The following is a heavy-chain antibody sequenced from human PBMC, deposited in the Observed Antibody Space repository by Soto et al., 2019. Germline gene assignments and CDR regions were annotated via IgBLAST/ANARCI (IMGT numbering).Heavy chain of an antibody. J-gene: IGHJ4*02. Sequence: QVQLVQSGAEVKKPGSSVKVSCTASGGTFSSYAISWVRQAPGQALEWMGGIIPIFGTANYAHKFQGRVTITADESTSTAYMELSSLRSEDTAVYYCARDTAAYCGGDCYCDYWGQGSLVIVSS. D-gene: IGHD2-21*02. V-gene: IGHV1-69*01. CDR2: IIPIFGTA. CDR3: ARDTAAYCGGDCYCDY. CDR1: GGTFSSYA.